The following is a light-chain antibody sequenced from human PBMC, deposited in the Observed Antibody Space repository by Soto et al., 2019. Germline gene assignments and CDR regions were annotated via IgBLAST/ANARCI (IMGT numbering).Light chain of an antibody. Sequence: IQLTQSPSSLSASVGDRVTITCRASQGIGSYLAWYQQKPGRAPNLLIYAASTLQSGVPSRFSGSGSGTDFTLTISSLQPEDSATYYCQQLNSYPLTFGGGTNVEIK. CDR1: QGIGSY. CDR2: AAS. V-gene: IGKV1-9*01. CDR3: QQLNSYPLT. J-gene: IGKJ4*01.